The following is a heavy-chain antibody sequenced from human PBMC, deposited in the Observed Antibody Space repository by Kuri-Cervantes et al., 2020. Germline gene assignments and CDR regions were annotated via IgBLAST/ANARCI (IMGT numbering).Heavy chain of an antibody. V-gene: IGHV3-43*02. D-gene: IGHD5-24*01. CDR2: ISSSSTI. CDR3: AKDGYNGALDY. CDR1: GFTFDNYA. Sequence: GGSLRLSCVASGFTFDNYAMHWVRQVPGKGLEWVSSISSSSTIYYADSVKGRFTISRDNSKNSLYLQMNSLRTEDTALYYCAKDGYNGALDYWGQGTLVTVSS. J-gene: IGHJ4*02.